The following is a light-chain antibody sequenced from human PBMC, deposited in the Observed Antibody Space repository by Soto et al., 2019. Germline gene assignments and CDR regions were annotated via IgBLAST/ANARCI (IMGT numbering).Light chain of an antibody. CDR3: PQYSTYLLT. CDR2: RAS. Sequence: DIQMTQSPSTRSASVGDRVTMTCRASQSISNSLAWYQQKPGKAPKLLIYRASALQSGVPSRFRDSGSGRCLTLTIDSLQPDDFATLYCPQYSTYLLTVGGGPKVDIK. V-gene: IGKV1-5*03. J-gene: IGKJ4*01. CDR1: QSISNS.